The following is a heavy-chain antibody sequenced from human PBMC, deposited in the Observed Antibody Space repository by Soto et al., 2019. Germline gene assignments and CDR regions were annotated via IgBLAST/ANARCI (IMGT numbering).Heavy chain of an antibody. V-gene: IGHV4-30-4*01. D-gene: IGHD4-17*01. CDR3: ASEIIPLTTDWYFDL. J-gene: IGHJ2*01. CDR1: GGSISGGVYY. Sequence: QVQLQESGPGLVKPSQTLSLTCTVSGGSISGGVYYWSWIRQPPGKGLEWIGYIFDSGSTYYNPSLNRRVTISVDTSKNQFSLRLSSVTAADTAVYYCASEIIPLTTDWYFDLWGRGTLVTVSS. CDR2: IFDSGST.